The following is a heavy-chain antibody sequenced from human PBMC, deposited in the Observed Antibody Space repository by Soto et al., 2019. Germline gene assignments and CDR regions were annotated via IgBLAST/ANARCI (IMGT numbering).Heavy chain of an antibody. Sequence: GESLKISCAASGFTFSNAWMNWVRQAPGKGLEWVGRIKSKTDGGTTDYAAPVKGRFTISRDDSKNTLYLQMNSLKTEDTAVYYCTTDSPLMIPPGWELGEFDYWGQGTLVTVSS. V-gene: IGHV3-15*07. CDR1: GFTFSNAW. CDR3: TTDSPLMIPPGWELGEFDY. CDR2: IKSKTDGGTT. D-gene: IGHD1-26*01. J-gene: IGHJ4*02.